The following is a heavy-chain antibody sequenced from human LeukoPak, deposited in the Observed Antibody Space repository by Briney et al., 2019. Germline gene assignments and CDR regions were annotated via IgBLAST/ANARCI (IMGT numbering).Heavy chain of an antibody. CDR1: GGSISSSSYY. Sequence: PSETLSLTCTVSGGSISSSSYYWGWIRQPPGKGLEWIGSIYYSGSTYYNPPLKSRVTISVDTSKNQFSLKLSSVTAADTAVYYCASLNGRVWRYCSGGSCSYWGQGTLVTVSS. CDR2: IYYSGST. D-gene: IGHD2-15*01. CDR3: ASLNGRVWRYCSGGSCSY. V-gene: IGHV4-39*07. J-gene: IGHJ4*02.